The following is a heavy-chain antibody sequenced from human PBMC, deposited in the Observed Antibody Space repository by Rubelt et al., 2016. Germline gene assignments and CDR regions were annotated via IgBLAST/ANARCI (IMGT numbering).Heavy chain of an antibody. CDR2: ISGSGAST. CDR3: AKEPDFWSAQNWFDP. D-gene: IGHD3-3*01. J-gene: IGHJ5*02. V-gene: IGHV3-23*01. Sequence: EVQVLESGGGLVQPGGSLRLSCAAFGFAFSSYAMGWARQAPGKGLEWVSTISGSGASTYYTDSVKGRFTISRDNSKNTLYLQMNSLGAEDTAVYFCAKEPDFWSAQNWFDPWGQGTLVTVSS. CDR1: GFAFSSYA.